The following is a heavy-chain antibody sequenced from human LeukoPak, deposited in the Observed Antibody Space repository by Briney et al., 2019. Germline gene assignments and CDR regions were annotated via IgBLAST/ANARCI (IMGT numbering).Heavy chain of an antibody. CDR3: AGGGY. Sequence: GGSLRLSCAASGFTFSSNTMSWVRQAPGKGLEWVSVIHSAGNTHYADSVKGRFSISRDTSKNTLYFEMNSLRVEDTAVYYCAGGGYWGQGTLVTVSS. CDR2: IHSAGNT. J-gene: IGHJ4*02. V-gene: IGHV3-66*01. CDR1: GFTFSSNT.